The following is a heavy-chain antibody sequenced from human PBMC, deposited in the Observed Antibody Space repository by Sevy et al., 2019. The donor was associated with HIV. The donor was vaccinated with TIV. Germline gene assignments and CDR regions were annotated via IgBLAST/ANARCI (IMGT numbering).Heavy chain of an antibody. CDR1: GFTFSSYS. Sequence: GGSLRLSCAASGFTFSSYSMNWVRQAPGKGLEWVSYISSSSSTIYYADSVKGRFTISRENAKNSLYLQMNSLRAEDTAVYYCARVPSEYSSSWYSEDYYYGMDVWGQGTTVTVSS. J-gene: IGHJ6*02. CDR2: ISSSSSTI. CDR3: ARVPSEYSSSWYSEDYYYGMDV. D-gene: IGHD6-13*01. V-gene: IGHV3-48*01.